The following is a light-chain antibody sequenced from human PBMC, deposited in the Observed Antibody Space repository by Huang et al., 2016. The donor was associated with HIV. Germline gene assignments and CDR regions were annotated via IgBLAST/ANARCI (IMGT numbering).Light chain of an antibody. CDR2: GPS. V-gene: IGKV3-15*01. J-gene: IGKJ1*01. Sequence: VMTQSPCTLSVSPGERITLSCRASQSIHNRLAWYQQKPGQAPRLLIYGPSTRPTGIPARFSGSGSGTEFNVTISSLQSEDFAVYYCQQYNDWPRTFGQGTKVEIK. CDR3: QQYNDWPRT. CDR1: QSIHNR.